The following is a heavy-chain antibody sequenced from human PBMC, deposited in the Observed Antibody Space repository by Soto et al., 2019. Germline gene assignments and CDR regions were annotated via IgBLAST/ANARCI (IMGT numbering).Heavy chain of an antibody. CDR2: ISGSGLST. D-gene: IGHD2-2*01. CDR1: GFTFSSYA. V-gene: IGHV3-23*01. J-gene: IGHJ6*02. Sequence: EVQLLESGGGLVQPGGSLRLSCAASGFTFSSYAMSWVRQAPGKGLEWVSAISGSGLSTYYADSVKGRFTISRDNSKNTLYIQMNSLRAEDTAVYYWAKGGSTSRWPDYYGMDVWGQGTTVTVSS. CDR3: AKGGSTSRWPDYYGMDV.